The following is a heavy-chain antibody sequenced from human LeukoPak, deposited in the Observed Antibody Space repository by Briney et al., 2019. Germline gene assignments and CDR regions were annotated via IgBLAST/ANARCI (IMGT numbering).Heavy chain of an antibody. CDR1: GGTFNSYA. Sequence: ASLKVSCKASGGTFNSYAISWVRQAPGQGLEWMGGIIPIFATTNHAQKFQGRVTITTDESRTTAYMELSSLRSEDTAVYYCARGGWVQQRYYMDVWGKGTTVTVSS. CDR3: ARGGWVQQRYYMDV. V-gene: IGHV1-69*05. J-gene: IGHJ6*03. CDR2: IIPIFATT. D-gene: IGHD5-24*01.